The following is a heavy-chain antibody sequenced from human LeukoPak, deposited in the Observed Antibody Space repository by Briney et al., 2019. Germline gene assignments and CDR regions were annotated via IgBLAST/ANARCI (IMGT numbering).Heavy chain of an antibody. D-gene: IGHD3-16*02. Sequence: GGSLRLSCEASGFSFTTYAMSWVRQAPGKGLEWVSGISSSSVDKHYADSVKGRFRVSRDNSKSTLYLEMNSLRNDDTAFYFRALGTYRLGDYWGQGTLVAVSS. V-gene: IGHV3-23*01. CDR2: ISSSSVDK. CDR1: GFSFTTYA. CDR3: ALGTYRLGDY. J-gene: IGHJ4*02.